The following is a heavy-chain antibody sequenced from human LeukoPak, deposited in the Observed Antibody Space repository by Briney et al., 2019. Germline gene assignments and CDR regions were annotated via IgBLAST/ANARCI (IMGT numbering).Heavy chain of an antibody. CDR2: IKSNTDGLTA. D-gene: IGHD3-22*01. CDR1: GFTFSNAW. J-gene: IGHJ6*03. V-gene: IGHV3-15*01. Sequence: GGSLRLSCAASGFTFSNAWMNWVRQAPGKGLEWVGHIKSNTDGLTADYASPVKGRFTISRDDSKNTLYLQMNSLKTEDTAVYYCTTRRTYYDSSGYSYPYYYYYYMDVWGKGTTVTVSS. CDR3: TTRRTYYDSSGYSYPYYYYYYMDV.